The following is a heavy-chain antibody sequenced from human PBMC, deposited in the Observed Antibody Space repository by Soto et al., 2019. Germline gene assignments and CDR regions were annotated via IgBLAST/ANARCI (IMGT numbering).Heavy chain of an antibody. V-gene: IGHV3-15*07. Sequence: EVQLVESGGGLVKPGGSLRLSCAASDFTITNAWMNWVRQAPGKGLEWVGRIKTKAEAGATDYAAPLKCRFTISRDDSRNTLFLQMNSLKTEDTAVYYCTTGSVEGVWGQGATVTVSS. CDR3: TTGSVEGV. J-gene: IGHJ6*02. D-gene: IGHD2-15*01. CDR2: IKTKAEAGAT. CDR1: DFTITNAW.